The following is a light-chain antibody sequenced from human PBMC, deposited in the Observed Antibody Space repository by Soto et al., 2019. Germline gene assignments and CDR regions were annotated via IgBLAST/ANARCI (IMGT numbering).Light chain of an antibody. CDR3: QQRSNLIT. CDR2: DAS. V-gene: IGKV3-11*01. J-gene: IGKJ5*01. CDR1: QSVSSY. Sequence: EIVLTQSPVTLSLSPGERATLSCRASQSVSSYLAWYQQKPGQAPRLLIYDASNRATDIPARFSGSGSGTDFTLTISSLEPEDFAVYYCQQRSNLITFGQGTRLEIK.